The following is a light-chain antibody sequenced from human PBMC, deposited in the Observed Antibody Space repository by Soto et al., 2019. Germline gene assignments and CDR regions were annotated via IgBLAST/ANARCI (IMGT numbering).Light chain of an antibody. CDR2: AAS. CDR1: QSINTK. V-gene: IGKV1-39*01. Sequence: DVHVTLSQSSLSASVGDRVTITCRASQSINTKLNWYQQKPGKVPNLLIYAASSLQTGVPSRFSGSGSGTDFTLTISSLQPEDFASYYCQQCYNRPPPFGPGTKVDIK. J-gene: IGKJ1*01. CDR3: QQCYNRPPP.